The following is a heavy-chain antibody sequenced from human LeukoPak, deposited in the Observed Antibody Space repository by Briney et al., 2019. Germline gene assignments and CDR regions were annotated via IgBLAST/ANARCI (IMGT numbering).Heavy chain of an antibody. Sequence: GGSLRLSCAASGFTFSDYCMSWMCQAPGKGLEWVSFISSSVSAEYYADSVKGRFTISRDNAKNLLYLQMSSLTAEDTAVYYCARDEGYYDFWSGRDWGQGTLVTVSS. D-gene: IGHD3-3*01. V-gene: IGHV3-11*04. CDR2: ISSSVSAE. J-gene: IGHJ4*02. CDR1: GFTFSDYC. CDR3: ARDEGYYDFWSGRD.